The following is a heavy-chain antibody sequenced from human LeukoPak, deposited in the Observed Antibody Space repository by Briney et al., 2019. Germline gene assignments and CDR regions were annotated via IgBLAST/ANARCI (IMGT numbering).Heavy chain of an antibody. V-gene: IGHV4-30-4*07. J-gene: IGHJ4*02. CDR1: GGSFSGYS. Sequence: SETLSLTCAVYGGSFSGYSWSWIRQPPGKGLEWIGYISYSGSTYYNPSLKSRVTIPVDTSKNQFSLKLRPVTAADTAAYYCARSYDSSGYYYYFDCWGQGTLVTVSS. CDR2: ISYSGST. CDR3: ARSYDSSGYYYYFDC. D-gene: IGHD3-22*01.